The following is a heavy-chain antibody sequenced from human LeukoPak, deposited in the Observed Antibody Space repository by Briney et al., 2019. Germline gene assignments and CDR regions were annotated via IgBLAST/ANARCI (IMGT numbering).Heavy chain of an antibody. V-gene: IGHV4-59*12. D-gene: IGHD3-16*02. J-gene: IGHJ3*02. CDR3: ARRNDYVWGSYRRNAFDI. CDR2: IYYSGST. CDR1: GGSISSYY. Sequence: PSETLSLTCTVSGGSISSYYWSWIRQPPGKGLEWIGYIYYSGSTNYNPSLKSRVTISVDTSKNQFSLKLSSVTAADTAVYYCARRNDYVWGSYRRNAFDIWGQGTMVTVSS.